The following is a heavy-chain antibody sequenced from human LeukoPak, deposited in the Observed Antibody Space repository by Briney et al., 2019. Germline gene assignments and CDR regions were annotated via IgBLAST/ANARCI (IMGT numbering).Heavy chain of an antibody. CDR1: GFTFSSYS. CDR2: ISSSSSYI. J-gene: IGHJ4*02. V-gene: IGHV3-21*01. Sequence: GGSLRLSCGASGFTFSSYSMNWVRQAPGEGLEWVSSISSSSSYIYYADSVKGRFTISRDNAKNSLYLQMNSLRAEDTAVYYCARDTGGGYSSGWYPLDYWGQGTLVTVSS. CDR3: ARDTGGGYSSGWYPLDY. D-gene: IGHD6-19*01.